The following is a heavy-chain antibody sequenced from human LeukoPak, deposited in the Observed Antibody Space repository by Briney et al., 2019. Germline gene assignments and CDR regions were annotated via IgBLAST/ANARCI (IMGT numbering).Heavy chain of an antibody. D-gene: IGHD3-22*01. Sequence: PSETLSLTCNVSGGSLGDDSYYWGWIRQSPGKGLEWIGSIYYRGTTLYTPSLKNRVTISVDTSKNQFSLGLSSVTAADTAVYYCARQHYFFDISGYYEDYWGQGTLVIVSS. CDR1: GGSLGDDSYY. J-gene: IGHJ4*02. CDR3: ARQHYFFDISGYYEDY. V-gene: IGHV4-39*01. CDR2: IYYRGTT.